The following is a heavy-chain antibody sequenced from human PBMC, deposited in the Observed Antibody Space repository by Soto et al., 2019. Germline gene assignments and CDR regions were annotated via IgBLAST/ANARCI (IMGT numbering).Heavy chain of an antibody. CDR2: IIPIFGTA. Sequence: SVKVSCKASGGTFSSYAISWVRQAPGQGLEWMGGIIPIFGTANYAQKFQGRVTITADESTSTAYMELSSLRSEETAVYYCAREGGGSYPEGTGYYYYYGMDVWGQGTTVTVSS. CDR3: AREGGGSYPEGTGYYYYYGMDV. D-gene: IGHD1-26*01. CDR1: GGTFSSYA. J-gene: IGHJ6*02. V-gene: IGHV1-69*13.